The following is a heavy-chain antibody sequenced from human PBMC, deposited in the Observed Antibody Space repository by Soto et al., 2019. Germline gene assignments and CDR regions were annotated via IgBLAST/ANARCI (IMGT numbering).Heavy chain of an antibody. Sequence: SETLSLTCSVSGGSISNHFWSWIRQTPTKPLEWIGYVMHNGNTHYNPSFTSRVKISVDSSKNEFSLMLRSVTAADTALYYCAREGQMPQHFGMDVWGQGIQVTVSS. CDR1: GGSISNHF. V-gene: IGHV4-59*11. J-gene: IGHJ6*02. D-gene: IGHD3-3*01. CDR2: VMHNGNT. CDR3: AREGQMPQHFGMDV.